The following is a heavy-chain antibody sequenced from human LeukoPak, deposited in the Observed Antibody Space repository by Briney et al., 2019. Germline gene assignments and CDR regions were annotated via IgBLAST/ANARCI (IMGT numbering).Heavy chain of an antibody. J-gene: IGHJ5*02. CDR2: ISSTSNYI. CDR1: GFTFSSYD. Sequence: AGGSLRLSCVASGFTFSSYDMNWVRQAAGKGREWVSSISSTSNYINYADSVKGRFTISRDNAKSSLYLQMNSLRVDDTAVYYCARTVFGAYNWCDPWGQGALVTVSS. CDR3: ARTVFGAYNWCDP. D-gene: IGHD3-3*01. V-gene: IGHV3-21*01.